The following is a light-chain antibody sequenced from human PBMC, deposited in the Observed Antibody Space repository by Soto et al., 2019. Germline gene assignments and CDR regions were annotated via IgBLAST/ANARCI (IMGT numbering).Light chain of an antibody. V-gene: IGLV2-23*01. Sequence: QSVLTQPACVSGSPGQSITISCTGTTSDIGTYNLVSWYQHPPGKAPKLLLYEGSKRPSGISDRFSGSKSGNTASLTISGLQADDEADYYCCSYAGYSTYVFGTGTKVTVL. CDR3: CSYAGYSTYV. CDR1: TSDIGTYNL. CDR2: EGS. J-gene: IGLJ1*01.